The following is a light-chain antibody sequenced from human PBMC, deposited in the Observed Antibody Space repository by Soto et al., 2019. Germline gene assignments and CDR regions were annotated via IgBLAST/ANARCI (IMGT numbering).Light chain of an antibody. CDR2: AAS. V-gene: IGKV1-39*01. J-gene: IGKJ4*01. Sequence: DIQMTQSPSSLSASVGDRVTITCRASQSISSYLNWYQQKPGKAPMLLIYAASSLQSGVPSMFSGSGSGKDFTLTISSLQPEDFATYYCQQSYSTPLTFGGGTKVEIK. CDR1: QSISSY. CDR3: QQSYSTPLT.